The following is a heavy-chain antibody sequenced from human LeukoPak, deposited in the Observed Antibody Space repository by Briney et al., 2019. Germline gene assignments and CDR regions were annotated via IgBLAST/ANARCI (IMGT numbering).Heavy chain of an antibody. Sequence: PGGSLRLSCAASGFTFSSYSMNWVRQAPGKGLEWVSSISSSSSYINYADSVKGRFTISRDNAKNSLYLQMNSLRAEDTAVYYCARGRTGADYGDYVWRWNKYGMDVWGQGTTVTVSS. D-gene: IGHD4-17*01. CDR3: ARGRTGADYGDYVWRWNKYGMDV. J-gene: IGHJ6*02. V-gene: IGHV3-21*01. CDR2: ISSSSSYI. CDR1: GFTFSSYS.